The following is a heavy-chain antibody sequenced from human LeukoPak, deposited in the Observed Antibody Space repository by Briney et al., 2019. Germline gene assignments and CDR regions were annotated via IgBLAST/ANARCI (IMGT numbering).Heavy chain of an antibody. CDR2: INSDRSST. CDR3: ARRSSGSPPYYFGY. CDR1: GLTFSSYW. D-gene: IGHD1-26*01. V-gene: IGHV3-74*01. J-gene: IGHJ4*02. Sequence: GGSLRLSCAASGLTFSSYWMHWVRQAPGKGLVWVSRINSDRSSTSYADSVKGRFTISRDNAKNTLYLQMNSLRAEDTAVYYCARRSSGSPPYYFGYWGQGTLVTVSS.